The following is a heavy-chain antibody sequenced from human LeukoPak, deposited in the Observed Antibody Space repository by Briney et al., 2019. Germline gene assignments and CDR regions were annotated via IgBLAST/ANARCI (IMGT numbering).Heavy chain of an antibody. D-gene: IGHD2-8*02. CDR1: GFIFSMYW. V-gene: IGHV3-74*01. Sequence: GGSLRLSCAASGFIFSMYWMHWVRQVPGKGLVWVSRINYDGSRTFYGDFVKGRFTISRDNAKNTVYLQMDSLRVEDTAVYYCARDLVGITGDFWGQGTLVTVSS. CDR2: INYDGSRT. CDR3: ARDLVGITGDF. J-gene: IGHJ4*02.